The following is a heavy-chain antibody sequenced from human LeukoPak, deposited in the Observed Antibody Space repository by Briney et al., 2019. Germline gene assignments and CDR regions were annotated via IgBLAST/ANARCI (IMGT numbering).Heavy chain of an antibody. CDR3: ASSHPLGSNNDYYTPFDY. J-gene: IGHJ4*02. Sequence: SETLSLTCTVSGGSISNYDWSWIRQPPGKGLEWLGDMYYSGSTNYNPSLKSRVTISVDTSKNQFSLKLSSVTAADTAVYYCASSHPLGSNNDYYTPFDYWGQGTLVTVSS. CDR2: MYYSGST. V-gene: IGHV4-59*01. CDR1: GGSISNYD. D-gene: IGHD3-3*01.